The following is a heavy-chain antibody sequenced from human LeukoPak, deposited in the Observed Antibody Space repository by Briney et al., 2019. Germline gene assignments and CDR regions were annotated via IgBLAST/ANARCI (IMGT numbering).Heavy chain of an antibody. CDR3: ARGYYYDSSGYYLSDAFDI. D-gene: IGHD3-22*01. Sequence: GGSLRLSCAASGFTFSNYNMNWVRQAPGKGLEWVSSISSSSSYIYYADSVKGRFTISRDNSKNSLYLQMNSLRTEDTALYYCARGYYYDSSGYYLSDAFDIWGQGTLVTVSS. J-gene: IGHJ3*02. CDR2: ISSSSSYI. CDR1: GFTFSNYN. V-gene: IGHV3-21*04.